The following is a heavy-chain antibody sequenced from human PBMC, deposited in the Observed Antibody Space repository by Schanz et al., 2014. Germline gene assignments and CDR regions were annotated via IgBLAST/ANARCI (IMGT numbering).Heavy chain of an antibody. CDR2: IYYSGST. V-gene: IGHV4-39*01. J-gene: IGHJ4*02. Sequence: QLQLQESGPGLVKPSETLSLTCTVSGGSISSSNYYWGWIRQPPGKGLEWIESIYYSGSTYYNPSLKSRVTTPGDTSKNQFSLKLSSVSAADTAVYYCARQFYDILTGYWFPYYFDYWGQGTLVTVSS. D-gene: IGHD3-9*01. CDR1: GGSISSSNYY. CDR3: ARQFYDILTGYWFPYYFDY.